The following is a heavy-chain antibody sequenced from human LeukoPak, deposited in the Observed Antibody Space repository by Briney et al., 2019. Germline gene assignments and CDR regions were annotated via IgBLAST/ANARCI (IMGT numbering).Heavy chain of an antibody. CDR3: ARDLGYSSSWYQRNWFDP. J-gene: IGHJ5*02. CDR1: GFTFSSYA. V-gene: IGHV3-21*01. D-gene: IGHD6-13*01. Sequence: GGSLRLSCAASGFTFSSYAMSWVRQAPGKGLEWVSSISSSSSYVYYADSVKGRFTISRDNAKNSLYLQMNSLRAEDTAVYYCARDLGYSSSWYQRNWFDPWGQGTLVTVSS. CDR2: ISSSSSYV.